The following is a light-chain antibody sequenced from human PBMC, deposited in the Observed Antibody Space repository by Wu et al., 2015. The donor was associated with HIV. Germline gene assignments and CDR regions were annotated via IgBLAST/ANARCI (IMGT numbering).Light chain of an antibody. Sequence: EIVLTQSPGTLSLSPGERATLSCRASQSVSSSYLAWYQQKPGQAPRLLIYGASNRATGTPDRFSGSGSGTDFTLTISRLEPEDFAVYYCQQYGVLQWTFGQGTKVEFK. J-gene: IGKJ1*01. CDR3: QQYGVLQWT. V-gene: IGKV3-20*01. CDR1: QSVSSSY. CDR2: GAS.